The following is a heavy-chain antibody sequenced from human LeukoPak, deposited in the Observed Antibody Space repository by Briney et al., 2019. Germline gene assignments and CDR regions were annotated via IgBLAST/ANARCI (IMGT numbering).Heavy chain of an antibody. CDR1: GNNFRKHW. CDR3: ATLRDGYHLYDY. J-gene: IGHJ4*02. V-gene: IGHV5-51*01. D-gene: IGHD5-24*01. Sequence: GESLKISCKSSGNNFRKHWIAWVRQMPGKGLELMGYIYPGDSDTRYSPSFQGHVTISADTFISTAYLQWSSVKASDTAMYYCATLRDGYHLYDYWGQGALVTVSS. CDR2: IYPGDSDT.